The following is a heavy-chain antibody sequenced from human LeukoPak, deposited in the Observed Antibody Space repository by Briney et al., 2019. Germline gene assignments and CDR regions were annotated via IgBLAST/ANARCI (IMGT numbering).Heavy chain of an antibody. CDR3: AKGTNDYDAFDI. V-gene: IGHV3-11*01. D-gene: IGHD4-11*01. CDR1: GFTFSDYY. CDR2: ISSSGSTI. Sequence: KPGGSLRLSCAASGFTFSDYYMSWIRHAPGKGLEWVSYISSSGSTIYYTDSVKGRFTISRDNSKNTLYLQMNSLRAEDTAVYYCAKGTNDYDAFDIWGQGTMVTVSS. J-gene: IGHJ3*02.